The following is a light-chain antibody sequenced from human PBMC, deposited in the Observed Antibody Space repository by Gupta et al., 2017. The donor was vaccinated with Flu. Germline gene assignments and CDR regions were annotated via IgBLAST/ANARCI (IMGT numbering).Light chain of an antibody. CDR2: KVS. CDR1: QSLVHSDGNTY. CDR3: MQVTYWPYT. V-gene: IGKV2-30*02. Sequence: VTLGQPASISCRSSQSLVHSDGNTYVNWFQQRPGQSPRRLIYKVSNRDSGVPDRISGSGSGTDFTLKISGVEAEDVGVYYCMQVTYWPYTFGQGTKLEIK. J-gene: IGKJ2*01.